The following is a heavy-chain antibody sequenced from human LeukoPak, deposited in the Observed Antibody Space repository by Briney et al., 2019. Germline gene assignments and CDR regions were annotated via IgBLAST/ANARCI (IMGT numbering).Heavy chain of an antibody. V-gene: IGHV4-39*01. CDR3: ARHAGRGYYYYGMDV. CDR1: GGSISSSNYY. Sequence: SETLSLTCTVSGGSISSSNYYRGWIRQPPGKGLEWIGSIYYSGSTYYNPSLKSRVTISVDTSKNQFSLKLSSVTAADTAVYYCARHAGRGYYYYGMDVWGQGTTVTVSS. CDR2: IYYSGST. J-gene: IGHJ6*02.